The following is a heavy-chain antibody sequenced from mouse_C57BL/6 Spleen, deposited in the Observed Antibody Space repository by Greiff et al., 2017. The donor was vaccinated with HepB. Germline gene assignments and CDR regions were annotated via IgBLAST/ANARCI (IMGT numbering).Heavy chain of an antibody. CDR3: SKLAWFAY. Sequence: DVMLVESGGGLVKPGGSLKLSCAASGFTFSDYGMHWVRQAPEKGLEWVAYISSGSSTIYYADTVKGRFTISRDNAKNTLFLQMTSLRSEDTAMYYCSKLAWFAYWGQGTLVTVSA. CDR2: ISSGSSTI. D-gene: IGHD1-3*01. V-gene: IGHV5-17*01. J-gene: IGHJ3*01. CDR1: GFTFSDYG.